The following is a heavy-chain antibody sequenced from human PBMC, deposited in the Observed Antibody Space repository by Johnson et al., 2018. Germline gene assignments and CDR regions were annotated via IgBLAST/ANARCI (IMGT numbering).Heavy chain of an antibody. CDR1: GFTVSSNY. J-gene: IGHJ1*01. CDR3: ARSEEVQH. Sequence: VQLVQSGGALVQPGGSLRLSCAASGFTVSSNYVSWVRQAPGKGLEWVSLIYSGGSTYYADPVKGRFTIARVNSKNTLYLQMNSLGGEETAVYDGARSEEVQHWGQGTLVTVSA. CDR2: IYSGGST. V-gene: IGHV3-66*02.